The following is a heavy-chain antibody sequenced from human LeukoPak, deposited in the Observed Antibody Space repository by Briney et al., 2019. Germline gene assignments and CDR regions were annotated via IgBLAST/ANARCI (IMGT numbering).Heavy chain of an antibody. D-gene: IGHD4-23*01. CDR1: GGSISSSSYY. J-gene: IGHJ3*02. CDR2: VYYSGST. V-gene: IGHV4-39*01. CDR3: ARNMTTVAGGAFDI. Sequence: PSETLSLTCTVSGGSISSSSYYWGWILQPPGKGLEWIGSVYYSGSTYYNPSLKSRVTISVDTSKNQFPLKLSSVTAADTAVYYCARNMTTVAGGAFDIWGQGTMVTVSS.